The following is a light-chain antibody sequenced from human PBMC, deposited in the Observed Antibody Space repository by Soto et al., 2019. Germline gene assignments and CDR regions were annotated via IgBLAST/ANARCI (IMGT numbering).Light chain of an antibody. CDR2: DAS. CDR3: QQRSNWPPD. Sequence: EIVLTQSPATLSLSPGERDTLSCRASQSVSSYLAWYQQKPGQAPRLLIYDASNRATGIPARFSGSGSGTDFTLTISSLEPEDFAVYYCQQRSNWPPDFGQGTRLEIK. J-gene: IGKJ5*01. V-gene: IGKV3-11*01. CDR1: QSVSSY.